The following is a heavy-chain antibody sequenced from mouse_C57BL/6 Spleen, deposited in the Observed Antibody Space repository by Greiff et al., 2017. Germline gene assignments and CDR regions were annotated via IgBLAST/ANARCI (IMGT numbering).Heavy chain of an antibody. CDR2: IDPSDSYT. CDR3: ARSGYGNAWFAY. V-gene: IGHV1-69*01. J-gene: IGHJ3*01. D-gene: IGHD2-10*02. CDR1: GYTFTSYW. Sequence: QVQLQQSGAELVMPGASVKLSCKASGYTFTSYWMHWVKQRPGQGLEWIGEIDPSDSYTNYNQKFKGKSTLTVDKSSSTAYMQLSSLTSEDSAVYYCARSGYGNAWFAYWGQGTLVTVSA.